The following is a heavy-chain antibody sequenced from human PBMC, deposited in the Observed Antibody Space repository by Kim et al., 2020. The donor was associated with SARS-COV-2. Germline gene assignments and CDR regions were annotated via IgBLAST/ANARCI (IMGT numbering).Heavy chain of an antibody. D-gene: IGHD6-19*01. Sequence: QKSFGDSGKGRVTISRDDAKMYLEMNSLRAEDTAVYYCARTVTGTTESFEYWGQGTLVTVSS. J-gene: IGHJ1*01. CDR2: QK. CDR3: ARTVTGTTESFEY. V-gene: IGHV3-7*03.